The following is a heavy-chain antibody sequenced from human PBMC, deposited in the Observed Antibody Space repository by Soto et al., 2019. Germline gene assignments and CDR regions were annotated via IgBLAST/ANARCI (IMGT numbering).Heavy chain of an antibody. V-gene: IGHV4-30-2*01. CDR1: GGSISSGGYS. J-gene: IGHJ5*02. Sequence: QLQLQESGSGLVKPSQTLSLTCAVSGGSISSGGYSWNWIRQPLGKGLEWIGYIYHSGSTYYNPSLKSRVTISVDKSKNQFSLKLTSVTAADTAVYYCARDQHEGNWFDPWGQGTLVTVSS. CDR2: IYHSGST. CDR3: ARDQHEGNWFDP.